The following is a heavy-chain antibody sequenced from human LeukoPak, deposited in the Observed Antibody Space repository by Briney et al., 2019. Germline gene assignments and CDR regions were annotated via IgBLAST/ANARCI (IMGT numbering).Heavy chain of an antibody. CDR1: GYSISSGYY. V-gene: IGHV4-38-2*02. J-gene: IGHJ3*02. CDR3: ARDVHTAMVGAFDI. D-gene: IGHD5-18*01. Sequence: SETLSLTCTVSGYSISSGYYWGWIRQPPGQGLEWIGSIYHSGSTYYNPSLKSRVTISVDTSKNQFSLKLSSVTAADTAVYYCARDVHTAMVGAFDIWGQGTMVTVSS. CDR2: IYHSGST.